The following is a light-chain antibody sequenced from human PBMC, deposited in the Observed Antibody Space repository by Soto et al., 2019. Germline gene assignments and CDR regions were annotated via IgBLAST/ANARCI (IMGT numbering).Light chain of an antibody. V-gene: IGKV1-39*01. J-gene: IGKJ2*01. Sequence: DIQMTQSPSSLSASVGDRVTITCRASQSISSYLNWYQQKPGKAPKLLIYAASSLQSGVPSRFSGSGSGTDFTLTISSLQPEEFATYYCQQSYSTRMYTFGQGTKLEIK. CDR2: AAS. CDR1: QSISSY. CDR3: QQSYSTRMYT.